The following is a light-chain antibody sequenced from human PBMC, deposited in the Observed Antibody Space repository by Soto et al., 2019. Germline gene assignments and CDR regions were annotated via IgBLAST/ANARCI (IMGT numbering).Light chain of an antibody. Sequence: QSVLTQPPSASGTPGQRVTIPCSGSSSNIGGNYVFWYQHLPGTAPKLLIYRNNQRPSGVPDRFSGSKSGTSASLAISGLRSEDEAHYYCATWDASLSGNVVFGGGTQLPVL. J-gene: IGLJ7*01. CDR3: ATWDASLSGNVV. V-gene: IGLV1-47*01. CDR2: RNN. CDR1: SSNIGGNY.